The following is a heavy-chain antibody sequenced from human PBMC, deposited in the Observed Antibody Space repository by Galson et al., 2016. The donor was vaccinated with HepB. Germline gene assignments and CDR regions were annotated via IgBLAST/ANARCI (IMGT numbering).Heavy chain of an antibody. CDR2: VYRSGST. CDR3: ARDYDTSGDYYLRWFDP. J-gene: IGHJ5*02. D-gene: IGHD3-22*01. V-gene: IGHV4-4*08. Sequence: SETLSLTCTVSSGSISYNYWSWIRQPPGKGLEWVGHVYRSGSTNYNPSLKSRVTISVDTSKNQFSLKLSSVTASDTAVYYCARDYDTSGDYYLRWFDPWSQGTLVTVSS. CDR1: SGSISYNY.